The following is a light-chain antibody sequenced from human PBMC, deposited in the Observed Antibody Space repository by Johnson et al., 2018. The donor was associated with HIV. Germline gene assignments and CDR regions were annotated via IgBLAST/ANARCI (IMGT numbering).Light chain of an antibody. CDR3: GTWDGSLRAGF. J-gene: IGLJ1*01. CDR2: DNN. Sequence: SVLTQPPSVSAAPGQKVTISCSGSNSNIGNNYVSWYQQIAGTAPKLLIYDNNKRPSGIPDRFSGSKSGTSATLDITGLQTGDEADYYCGTWDGSLRAGFFGTGTKGTVL. V-gene: IGLV1-51*01. CDR1: NSNIGNNY.